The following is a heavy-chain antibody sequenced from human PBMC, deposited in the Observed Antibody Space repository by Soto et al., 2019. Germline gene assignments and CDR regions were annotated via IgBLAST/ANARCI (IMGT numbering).Heavy chain of an antibody. CDR3: ARDPWVGDIGDY. D-gene: IGHD4-17*01. V-gene: IGHV3-66*01. Sequence: DVQLVESGGGLVLRGESLRLSCAASGFTVGSAYMSWVRQAPGKGLDWVAGIYSGGNTYYADSVKGRFTISRDTSKNRLYLQMNSLRAEDAAIYYCARDPWVGDIGDYWGQGTLVTVSS. CDR1: GFTVGSAY. CDR2: IYSGGNT. J-gene: IGHJ4*02.